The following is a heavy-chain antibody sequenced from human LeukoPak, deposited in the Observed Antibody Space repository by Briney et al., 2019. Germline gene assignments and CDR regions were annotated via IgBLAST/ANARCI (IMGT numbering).Heavy chain of an antibody. J-gene: IGHJ4*02. CDR2: IYYSGST. CDR3: ARYQFIKDQSGFDY. D-gene: IGHD2-15*01. Sequence: SETLSLTCTVSGGSISSYYWSWIRQPPGKGLEWIGYIYYSGSTNYNPSLKSRVTISVDTSKNQFSLKLSSVTAADTAVYYCARYQFIKDQSGFDYWGQGTLVTVSS. CDR1: GGSISSYY. V-gene: IGHV4-59*01.